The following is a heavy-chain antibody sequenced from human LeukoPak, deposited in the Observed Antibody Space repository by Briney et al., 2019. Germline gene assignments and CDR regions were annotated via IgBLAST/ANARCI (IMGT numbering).Heavy chain of an antibody. V-gene: IGHV3-7*04. J-gene: IGHJ6*02. CDR3: ARFGVPYAADV. D-gene: IGHD3-16*01. CDR1: GFTFSSCW. Sequence: GGSLRLSCAASGFTFSSCWMSCVRQAPGKGLEWVANIKPDGSEIQYVDSMKGRFTISRDNAKNSLFLQANSLRAEDTAVYYCARFGVPYAADVWGQGTTVTVSS. CDR2: IKPDGSEI.